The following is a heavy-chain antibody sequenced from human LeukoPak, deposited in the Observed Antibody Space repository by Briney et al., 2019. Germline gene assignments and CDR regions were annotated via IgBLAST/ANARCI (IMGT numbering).Heavy chain of an antibody. CDR3: ARAAYCGGDCLIY. CDR2: INPNTGDT. Sequence: ASVKVSCKASGYTFTVYYMHWVRQAPGQGREWMGWINPNTGDTMHAQKFQGRVTMTRDTSINIAYMELRRLTSDDTAMYYCARAAYCGGDCLIYWGQGTLVTVS. V-gene: IGHV1-2*02. CDR1: GYTFTVYY. D-gene: IGHD2-21*02. J-gene: IGHJ4*02.